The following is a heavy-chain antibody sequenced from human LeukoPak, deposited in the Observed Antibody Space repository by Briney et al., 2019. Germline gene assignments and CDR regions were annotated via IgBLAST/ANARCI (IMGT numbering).Heavy chain of an antibody. J-gene: IGHJ4*02. CDR2: ISWNSGST. CDR3: AKDIYYGSGSYNWFDY. D-gene: IGHD3-10*01. Sequence: LACPRSERNFAGYARHWIWEAPGTGHKRLSGISWNSGSTGYADSVKGRFTISRDNAKNSLYLQMNSLRAEDTALYYCAKDIYYGSGSYNWFDYWGQGTLVTVSS. CDR1: ERNFAGYA. V-gene: IGHV3-9*01.